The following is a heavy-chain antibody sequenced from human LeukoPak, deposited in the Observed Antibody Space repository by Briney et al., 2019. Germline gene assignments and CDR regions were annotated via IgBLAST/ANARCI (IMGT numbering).Heavy chain of an antibody. J-gene: IGHJ3*02. Sequence: GGSLRLSCAASGFTFSSYGMHWVRQAPGKGLEWVAVISYDGSNKYYADSVKGRFTISRDNSKNTLYLQMNSLRAEDTAVYYCARSNRIAAAGQVRADAFDIWGQGTMVTVSS. CDR1: GFTFSSYG. D-gene: IGHD6-13*01. CDR2: ISYDGSNK. V-gene: IGHV3-30*03. CDR3: ARSNRIAAAGQVRADAFDI.